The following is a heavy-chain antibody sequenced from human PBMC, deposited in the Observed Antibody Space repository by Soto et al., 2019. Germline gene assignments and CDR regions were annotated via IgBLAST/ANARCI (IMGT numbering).Heavy chain of an antibody. CDR1: GYTFIRYG. V-gene: IGHV1-18*01. CDR2: ISPYNDYT. CDR3: ARGGYYVNTWGKLSHYGLDV. J-gene: IGHJ6*02. Sequence: GASVKVSCKASGYTFIRYGITWVRQAPGQGLEWMGWISPYNDYTIYAQKLQGRVTMTTDTSTRTVYLDLRSLKSDDTAVYYFARGGYYVNTWGKLSHYGLDVWGQGTSVTVSS. D-gene: IGHD3-16*01.